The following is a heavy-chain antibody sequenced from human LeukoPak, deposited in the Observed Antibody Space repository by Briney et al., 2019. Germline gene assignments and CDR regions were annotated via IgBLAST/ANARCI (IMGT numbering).Heavy chain of an antibody. V-gene: IGHV1-46*01. Sequence: ASVKVSCMASGYSFTNYYMHWVRQAPGQGLEWMGMINPSGGSTTYAQKFQGRVTMTRDMSTSTVYMELSSLTSEDTAVYYCARTRGYYFDYWGQGTLVTVSS. J-gene: IGHJ4*02. CDR3: ARTRGYYFDY. CDR2: INPSGGST. CDR1: GYSFTNYY.